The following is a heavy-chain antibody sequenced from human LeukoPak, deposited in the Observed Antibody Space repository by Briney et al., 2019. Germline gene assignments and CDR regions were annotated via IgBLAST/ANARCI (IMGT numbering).Heavy chain of an antibody. Sequence: GGSLRLSCAASGFTFTSYAMSWVRQAPGKGLEWVSAISGSGGSTDYADSVKGRFTISRDNSKNTLYLQMNSLRAEDTAVYYCAKRGVTRTYYFDWWGQGTLVTVSS. D-gene: IGHD1-1*01. J-gene: IGHJ4*02. CDR1: GFTFTSYA. CDR3: AKRGVTRTYYFDW. CDR2: ISGSGGST. V-gene: IGHV3-23*01.